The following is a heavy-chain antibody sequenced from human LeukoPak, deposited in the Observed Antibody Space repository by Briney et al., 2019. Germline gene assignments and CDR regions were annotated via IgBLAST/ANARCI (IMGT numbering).Heavy chain of an antibody. J-gene: IGHJ4*02. Sequence: SETLSLTCAVSGGSVSSGGISWTWIRQSPGMGLEWIGYIFHSGSTYYNPSLKSRLTISLDTSKNQFSLKLNSVTAADTAVYFCSAAFNGDYVFDYWGQGALVTVSS. V-gene: IGHV4-30-2*06. CDR3: SAAFNGDYVFDY. CDR1: GGSVSSGGIS. CDR2: IFHSGST. D-gene: IGHD3-16*01.